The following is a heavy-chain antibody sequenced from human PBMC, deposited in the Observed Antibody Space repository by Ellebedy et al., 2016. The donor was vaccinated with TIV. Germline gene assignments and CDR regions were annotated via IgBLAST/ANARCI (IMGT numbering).Heavy chain of an antibody. CDR2: IKQDGSEK. D-gene: IGHD3-22*01. CDR3: ARHYYDSDGYSRDAFDL. V-gene: IGHV3-7*01. CDR1: GFTFSNYW. J-gene: IGHJ3*01. Sequence: GESLKISCAASGFTFSNYWMSWVRQAPGKGLEWVANIKQDGSEKYCVDSVKGRFTISRDNAKNTLFLQMDSLRAEYTALYYCARHYYDSDGYSRDAFDLWGQGTMVTVSS.